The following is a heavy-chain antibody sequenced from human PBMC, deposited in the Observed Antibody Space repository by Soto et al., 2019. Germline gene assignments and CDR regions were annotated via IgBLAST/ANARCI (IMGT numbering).Heavy chain of an antibody. V-gene: IGHV4-39*01. Sequence: SETLSLTCTVSGGSISSSSYYWGWIRQPPGKGLEWIGSIYYSGSTYYNPSLKSRVTISVDTSKNQFSLKLSSVTAADTAVYYCARHFPPRTTVVTRNPYGMDVWGQGTTVTVSS. D-gene: IGHD4-17*01. CDR3: ARHFPPRTTVVTRNPYGMDV. J-gene: IGHJ6*02. CDR2: IYYSGST. CDR1: GGSISSSSYY.